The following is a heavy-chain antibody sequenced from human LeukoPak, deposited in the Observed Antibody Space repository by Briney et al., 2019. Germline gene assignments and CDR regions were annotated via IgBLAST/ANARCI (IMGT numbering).Heavy chain of an antibody. CDR2: INPNSGNT. Sequence: GASVKVSCKASGYTFTGYYMHWVRQAPGQGLEWMGWINPNSGNTNYAQKLQGRVTMTRDTSISTAYMELSRLRSDDTAVYYCARKFSRVVLGDIHPDYWGQGTLVTVSS. V-gene: IGHV1-2*02. D-gene: IGHD3-10*01. CDR1: GYTFTGYY. J-gene: IGHJ4*02. CDR3: ARKFSRVVLGDIHPDY.